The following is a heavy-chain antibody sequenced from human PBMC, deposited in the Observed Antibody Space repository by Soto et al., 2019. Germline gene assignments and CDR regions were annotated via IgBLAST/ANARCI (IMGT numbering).Heavy chain of an antibody. J-gene: IGHJ4*02. CDR2: IKHDTSEA. V-gene: IGHV3-7*03. D-gene: IGHD3-16*02. Sequence: GGSLRLSCAASGFKFSNYWMSWVRQAPGKGLEWVGNIKHDTSEAHYADSVKGRFTITRDNIKNFLFLQMNGLRADDTASYYCVRDGLLFSGPYRPSRFDYWGLGTLVTVSS. CDR3: VRDGLLFSGPYRPSRFDY. CDR1: GFKFSNYW.